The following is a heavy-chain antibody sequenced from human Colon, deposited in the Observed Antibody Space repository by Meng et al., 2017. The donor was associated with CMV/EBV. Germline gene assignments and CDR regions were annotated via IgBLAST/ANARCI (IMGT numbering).Heavy chain of an antibody. CDR1: GYTFTSYG. J-gene: IGHJ4*02. Sequence: ASVKVSCKASGYTFTSYGISWVRQAPGQGLEWMGWISAYNGNTNYAQKLQGRVTMTTDTSTSTAYMELRSLRSDDTAVYYCARDHGEWLSPWSPRFDYWGQGTLVTVSS. CDR2: ISAYNGNT. D-gene: IGHD3-3*01. V-gene: IGHV1-18*01. CDR3: ARDHGEWLSPWSPRFDY.